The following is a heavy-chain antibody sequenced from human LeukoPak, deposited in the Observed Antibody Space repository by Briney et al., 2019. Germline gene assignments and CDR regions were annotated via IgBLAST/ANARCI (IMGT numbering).Heavy chain of an antibody. D-gene: IGHD4-17*01. CDR1: GGSISSSSYY. CDR2: IYYSGST. V-gene: IGHV4-39*01. Sequence: PSETLSLTCTVSGGSISSSSYYWGWIRQPPGKGLEWIGSIYYSGSTYYNPSLKSRVTISVDTSKNQFSLKLSSVTAADTVVYYCARYFRTTVYFDYWGQGTLVTVSS. CDR3: ARYFRTTVYFDY. J-gene: IGHJ4*02.